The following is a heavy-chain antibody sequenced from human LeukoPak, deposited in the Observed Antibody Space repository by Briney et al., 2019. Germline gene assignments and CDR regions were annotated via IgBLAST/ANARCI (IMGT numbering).Heavy chain of an antibody. D-gene: IGHD5-18*01. CDR3: ARHSGGYSYGYGYYFDY. J-gene: IGHJ4*02. CDR1: GYSINSGYY. CDR2: IYHSGST. Sequence: SETLSLTCAVSGYSINSGYYWGWIRPPPGKGLEWIGIIYHSGSTYYNPSLKSRVTISVDTSKNQFSLKLSSVSAADTAVYYCARHSGGYSYGYGYYFDYWGQGTLVTVSS. V-gene: IGHV4-38-2*01.